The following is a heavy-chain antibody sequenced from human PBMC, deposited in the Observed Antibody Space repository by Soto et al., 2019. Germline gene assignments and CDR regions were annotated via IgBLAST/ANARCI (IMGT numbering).Heavy chain of an antibody. J-gene: IGHJ5*02. D-gene: IGHD6-19*01. V-gene: IGHV4-59*01. Sequence: WETLSLTCTVSGGSISSYYWSWIRQPPGKGLEWIGYIYYSGSTNYNPSLKSRVTISVDTSKNQFSLKLSSVTAADTAVYYCARWYSSGWLNWFDPWGQGTLVTVSS. CDR3: ARWYSSGWLNWFDP. CDR2: IYYSGST. CDR1: GGSISSYY.